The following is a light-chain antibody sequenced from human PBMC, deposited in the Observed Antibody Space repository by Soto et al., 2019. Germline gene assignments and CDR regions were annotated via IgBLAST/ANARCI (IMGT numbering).Light chain of an antibody. Sequence: EVVMTQSPATLSVSPGERATLSCRASHSVASNFAWYQQKPGQAPRLLLYGTSTRATGVPARFSGSGSGTDFTLTINSLQSEDFVVYYCQQYHNWPLTFGGGTRLEIK. CDR2: GTS. J-gene: IGKJ5*01. V-gene: IGKV3-15*01. CDR3: QQYHNWPLT. CDR1: HSVASN.